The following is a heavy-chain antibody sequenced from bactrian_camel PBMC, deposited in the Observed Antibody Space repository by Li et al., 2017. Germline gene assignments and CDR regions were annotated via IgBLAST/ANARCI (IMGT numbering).Heavy chain of an antibody. J-gene: IGHJ4*01. D-gene: IGHD4*01. CDR3: AAGTRIIVGDYCDGITN. CDR2: IGIGGGKT. V-gene: IGHV3S1*01. Sequence: HVQLVESGGGSVQAGGSLRLSCVASGDTIYYNCLGWFRQTPGKGREGVAAIGIGGGKTYYADSVKGRFTISQDSAKNTATLQMDSLNVDDTAMYYCAAGTRIIVGDYCDGITNWGQGTQVTVS. CDR1: GDTIYYNC.